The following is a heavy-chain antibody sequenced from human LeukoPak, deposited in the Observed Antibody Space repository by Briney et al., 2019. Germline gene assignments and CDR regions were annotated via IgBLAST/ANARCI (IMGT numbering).Heavy chain of an antibody. CDR2: ISYDGSNK. J-gene: IGHJ4*02. Sequence: GRSLRLSCAASGFTFSSYAMHWVRQAPGKGLEWVAVISYDGSNKYYADSVKGRFTISRDNSKNTLYLQMNSLRAEDTAVYYCAHIAAAGTNFDYWGQGTLVTVSS. D-gene: IGHD6-13*01. V-gene: IGHV3-30-3*01. CDR3: AHIAAAGTNFDY. CDR1: GFTFSSYA.